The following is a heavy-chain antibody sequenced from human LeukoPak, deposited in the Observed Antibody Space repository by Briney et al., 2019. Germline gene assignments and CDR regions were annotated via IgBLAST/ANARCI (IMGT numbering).Heavy chain of an antibody. CDR1: GFTFSSYS. Sequence: GGSLRLSCAASGFTFSSYSMNWVRQAPGKGLEWVSSISSSSSYIYYADSVKGRFTISRDNSKNTLYLQMNSLRAEDTAVYYCARDLGGSHTYWGQGTLVTVSS. V-gene: IGHV3-21*04. D-gene: IGHD2-15*01. J-gene: IGHJ4*02. CDR3: ARDLGGSHTY. CDR2: ISSSSSYI.